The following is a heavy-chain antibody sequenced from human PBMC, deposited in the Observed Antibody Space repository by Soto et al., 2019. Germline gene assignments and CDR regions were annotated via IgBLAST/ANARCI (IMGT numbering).Heavy chain of an antibody. CDR1: GGSISSSSYY. D-gene: IGHD2-15*01. J-gene: IGHJ4*02. CDR2: IYYSGST. Sequence: PSETLSLTCTVSGGSISSSSYYWGWIRQPPGKGLEWIGSIYYSGSTYYNPSLKSRVTISVDTSKNQFSLKLSSVTAADTAVYYCARHGYCSGGSCYSVIPGRFYDYWGQGTLVTVSS. CDR3: ARHGYCSGGSCYSVIPGRFYDY. V-gene: IGHV4-39*01.